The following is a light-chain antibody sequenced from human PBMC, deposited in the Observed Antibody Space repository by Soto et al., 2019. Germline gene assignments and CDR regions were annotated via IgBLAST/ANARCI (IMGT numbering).Light chain of an antibody. CDR3: QQYGRSPYT. Sequence: EIVLTQSPGTLSLSPGERATLSCRASQSVSSSYLAWYQQKPGQAPRLLIYGASSRATGITDRFSGSGSGTDFTLTISRLEPEDFAVYYCQQYGRSPYTFGQGTKLEIK. V-gene: IGKV3-20*01. CDR1: QSVSSSY. CDR2: GAS. J-gene: IGKJ2*01.